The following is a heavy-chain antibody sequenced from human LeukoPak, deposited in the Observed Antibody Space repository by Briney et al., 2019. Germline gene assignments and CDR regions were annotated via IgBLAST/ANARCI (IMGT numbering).Heavy chain of an antibody. CDR1: GGSISSGGYS. V-gene: IGHV4-30-2*01. CDR3: ARGPLGGGFDY. Sequence: SETLPLTCAVSGGSISSGGYSWSWIRQPPGKGLEWIGYIYHSGSTYYNPSLKSRVTISVDRSKNQFSLKLSSVTAADTAVYYCARGPLGGGFDYWGQGTLVTVSS. CDR2: IYHSGST. J-gene: IGHJ4*02. D-gene: IGHD3-16*01.